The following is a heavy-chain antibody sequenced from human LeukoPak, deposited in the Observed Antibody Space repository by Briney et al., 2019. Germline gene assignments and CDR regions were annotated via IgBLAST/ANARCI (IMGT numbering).Heavy chain of an antibody. CDR3: ARGLRGHSPVDY. D-gene: IGHD5-18*01. V-gene: IGHV4-39*01. J-gene: IGHJ4*02. CDR2: IYYSGST. Sequence: SETLSLTCTVSGGSISSSSYYWGWIRQPPGKGLEWIGSIYYSGSTYYNPSLKSRVTISVDTSKNQFSLKLSSVTAADTAVYYCARGLRGHSPVDYWGQGTLVTVSS. CDR1: GGSISSSSYY.